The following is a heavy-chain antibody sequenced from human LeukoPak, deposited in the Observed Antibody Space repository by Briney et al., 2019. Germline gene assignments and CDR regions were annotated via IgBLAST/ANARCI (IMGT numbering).Heavy chain of an antibody. V-gene: IGHV1-46*01. Sequence: ASVKVSCKASGYTFTSYYMHWVRQAPGQGLEWMGIINPSGGSTSYAQKFQGRVTMTRDTSTSTVYMELSSLRSEDTAVYYCARDLRGRGYGYYYHGMDVWGQGTTVTVSS. D-gene: IGHD5-18*01. CDR3: ARDLRGRGYGYYYHGMDV. J-gene: IGHJ6*02. CDR1: GYTFTSYY. CDR2: INPSGGST.